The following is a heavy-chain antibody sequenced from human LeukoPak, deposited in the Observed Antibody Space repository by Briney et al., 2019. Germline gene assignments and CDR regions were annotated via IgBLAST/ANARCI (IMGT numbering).Heavy chain of an antibody. V-gene: IGHV4-34*01. D-gene: IGHD3-9*01. CDR2: INHSGST. CDR1: GGSFSGYY. CDR3: ARVQRYFDWLSNYYYYYYMDV. J-gene: IGHJ6*03. Sequence: KPSETLSLTCAVYGGSFSGYYWSWIRQPPGKGMEWIGEINHSGSTNYNPSLKRRVNISVDKSKKKFSLKRRSVAAADTAVYYCARVQRYFDWLSNYYYYYYMDVWGKGTTVTVSS.